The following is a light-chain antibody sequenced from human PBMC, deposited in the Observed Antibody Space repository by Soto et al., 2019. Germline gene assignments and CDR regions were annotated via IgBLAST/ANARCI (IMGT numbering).Light chain of an antibody. Sequence: ETVLTQSPGTLSLSPGERATLSCRATQSVSSSYLAWYQQKPGQAPRLLIYGASSRATGIPDRFSGSGSGTDFTLTISRLEPENFAVYYCQQYGSSSTFGPGTKVDIK. CDR2: GAS. J-gene: IGKJ3*01. CDR3: QQYGSSST. CDR1: QSVSSSY. V-gene: IGKV3-20*01.